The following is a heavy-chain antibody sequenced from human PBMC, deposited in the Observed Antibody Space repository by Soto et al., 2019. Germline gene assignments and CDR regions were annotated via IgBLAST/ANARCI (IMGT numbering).Heavy chain of an antibody. CDR2: IYYSGST. D-gene: IGHD3-3*01. CDR1: GGSISSGDYY. J-gene: IGHJ5*02. Sequence: PSETLSLTCTVSGGSISSGDYYWSWIRQPPGKGLEWIGYIYYSGSTYYNPSLKSRVTISVDTSKNQFSLKLSSVTAADTAVYYCASVFWSGYYSFDPWGQGTLVTVSS. CDR3: ASVFWSGYYSFDP. V-gene: IGHV4-30-4*01.